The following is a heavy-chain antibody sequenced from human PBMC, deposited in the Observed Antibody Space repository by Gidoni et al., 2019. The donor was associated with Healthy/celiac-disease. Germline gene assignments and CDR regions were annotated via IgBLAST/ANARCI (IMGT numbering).Heavy chain of an antibody. CDR1: GFTFSSYR. J-gene: IGHJ6*02. D-gene: IGHD3-3*01. V-gene: IGHV3-21*01. CDR2: ISSSSSYI. Sequence: EVQLVESGGGLFKPGGSLRLPWAASGFTFSSYRMNWVRQAPGKGLEWVSSISSSSSYIYYADSVKGRVTISRDNAKNSLYLQMNSLRAEDTAVYYCARDTIHRFLEWTSDYYYYYGMDVWGQGTTVTVSS. CDR3: ARDTIHRFLEWTSDYYYYYGMDV.